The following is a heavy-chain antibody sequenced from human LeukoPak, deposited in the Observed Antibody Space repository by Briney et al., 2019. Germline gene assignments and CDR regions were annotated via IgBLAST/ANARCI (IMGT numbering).Heavy chain of an antibody. CDR3: ARGRGSQLGYYYHYYMDV. D-gene: IGHD7-27*01. V-gene: IGHV4-34*01. Sequence: SETLSLTCAVYGGSFSGYYWSWIRQPPGKGLEWIGEINHSGSTNYNPSLKSRVTISVDTSKNQFSLKLSSVTAADTAVYYCARGRGSQLGYYYHYYMDVWGKGTTVTVSS. CDR2: INHSGST. J-gene: IGHJ6*03. CDR1: GGSFSGYY.